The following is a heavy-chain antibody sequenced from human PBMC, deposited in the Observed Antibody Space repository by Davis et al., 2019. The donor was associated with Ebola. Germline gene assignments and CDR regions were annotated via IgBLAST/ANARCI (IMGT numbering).Heavy chain of an antibody. CDR3: ARHRDYDDADRHFQYYFDY. V-gene: IGHV5-51*01. CDR1: GYSFLNYW. Sequence: PGGSLRLSCKASGYSFLNYWIGWVRQMPGKGLEWMAIIYPGDSGTRYSPSFQGQVTISADRSTDTAYLQWSSLQAADTAMYYCARHRDYDDADRHFQYYFDYWGQGTLVTVSS. J-gene: IGHJ4*02. D-gene: IGHD3-22*01. CDR2: IYPGDSGT.